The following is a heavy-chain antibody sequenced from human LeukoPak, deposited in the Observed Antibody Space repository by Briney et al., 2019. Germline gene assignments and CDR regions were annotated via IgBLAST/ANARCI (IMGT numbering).Heavy chain of an antibody. CDR1: GGSISSYY. CDR3: ARVNIGEIAFDY. CDR2: IYYSGST. J-gene: IGHJ4*02. V-gene: IGHV4-59*01. D-gene: IGHD3-10*01. Sequence: PSETLSLTCTVSGGSISSYYWSWIRQPPGKGLEWIGYIYYSGSTNYSPSLKSRVTISVDTSKNQFSLKLSSVTAADTAVYYCARVNIGEIAFDYWGQGTLVTVSS.